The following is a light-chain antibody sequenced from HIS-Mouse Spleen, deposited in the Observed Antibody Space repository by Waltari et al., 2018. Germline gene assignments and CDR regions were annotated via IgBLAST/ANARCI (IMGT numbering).Light chain of an antibody. Sequence: QSALTQPASVSGSPGQSITISCTGTSSDVGSYNLVPWYQQHPGKAPKLMIYEGSKRPSGVSNRFSGSKSGNTASLTSSGLQAEDEADYYCCSYAGSSTVVFGGGTKLTVL. CDR2: EGS. CDR1: SSDVGSYNL. J-gene: IGLJ2*01. V-gene: IGLV2-23*01. CDR3: CSYAGSSTVV.